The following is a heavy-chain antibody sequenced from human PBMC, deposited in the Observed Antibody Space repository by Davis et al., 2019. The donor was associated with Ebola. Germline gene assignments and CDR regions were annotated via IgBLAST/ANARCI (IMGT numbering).Heavy chain of an antibody. D-gene: IGHD2-2*01. V-gene: IGHV1-69*06. CDR2: IISPFGTI. Sequence: SVKVSCKVAGGTLISYAVTWVRQAPGQGLEWMGGIISPFGTIDFAQKFQGRISITADKSTNTGFMELTSLRSEDTAMYFCASYTSTKGPSVFPLAPCSRSTSESTAALGCLLCWG. CDR1: GGTLISYA. CDR3: ASYTSTKGPSVFPLAPCSRSTSESTAALGCLLC. J-gene: IGHJ6*01.